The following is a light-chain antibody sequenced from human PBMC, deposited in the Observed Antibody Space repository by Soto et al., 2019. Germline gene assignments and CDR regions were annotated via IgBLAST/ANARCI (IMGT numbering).Light chain of an antibody. Sequence: EIVLTQSPGTLSLSPGERATLSCRASQSVSSDLAWYHQKPGQAPRLLIYGASSRATGIPDRFSGSGSGTDFTLTISRLEPEDFVVFYCYQYGSTPPTFGQGTKVDI. CDR1: QSVSSD. CDR3: YQYGSTPPT. J-gene: IGKJ1*01. CDR2: GAS. V-gene: IGKV3-20*01.